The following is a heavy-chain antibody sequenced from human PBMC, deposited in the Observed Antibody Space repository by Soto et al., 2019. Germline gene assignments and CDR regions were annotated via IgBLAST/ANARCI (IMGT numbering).Heavy chain of an antibody. J-gene: IGHJ5*02. Sequence: LRLSCAASGFTFSSYAMSWVRQAPGKGLEWVSAISGSGGSTYYADSVKGRFTISRDNSKNTLYLQMNSLRAEDTAVYYCAKDGDCSGGSCYPPGPWGQGTLVTVSS. D-gene: IGHD2-15*01. CDR3: AKDGDCSGGSCYPPGP. V-gene: IGHV3-23*01. CDR2: ISGSGGST. CDR1: GFTFSSYA.